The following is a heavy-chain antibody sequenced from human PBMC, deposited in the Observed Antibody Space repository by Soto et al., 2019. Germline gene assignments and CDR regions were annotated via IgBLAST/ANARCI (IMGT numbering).Heavy chain of an antibody. CDR1: GYSFSSYW. V-gene: IGHV5-10-1*01. Sequence: GESLKISCKGSGYSFSSYWISWVRQMPGKGLEWMGKIDPSDSYTNYSPSFQGHVTISADKSISTAYLQWSGLKASDTAMYYCARQGTYYYGMDVWGQGTTVTVSS. D-gene: IGHD3-10*01. CDR2: IDPSDSYT. J-gene: IGHJ6*02. CDR3: ARQGTYYYGMDV.